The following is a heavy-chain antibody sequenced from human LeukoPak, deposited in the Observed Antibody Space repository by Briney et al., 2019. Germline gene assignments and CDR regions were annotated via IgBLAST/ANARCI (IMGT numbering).Heavy chain of an antibody. Sequence: SQTLSLTCAISGDSVSSNSAAWNWIRQSPSRGLEWLGRTYYRSKWYNDYAVSVKSRITINPDTSKNQFSLQLNSVTPEDTAVYYCASFSGLVRTGAFDIWGQGTMVTVSS. J-gene: IGHJ3*02. V-gene: IGHV6-1*01. CDR1: GDSVSSNSAA. D-gene: IGHD6-6*01. CDR3: ASFSGLVRTGAFDI. CDR2: TYYRSKWYN.